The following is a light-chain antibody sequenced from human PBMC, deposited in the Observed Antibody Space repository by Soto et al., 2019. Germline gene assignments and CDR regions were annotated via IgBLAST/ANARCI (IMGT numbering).Light chain of an antibody. V-gene: IGLV1-44*01. J-gene: IGLJ3*02. Sequence: QSVLTQPPSASGTPGQRVTISCSGSSSNIGRNTVNWYQQLPGTAPKLLMYSNNERPSGVPDRFSGSKSGTSASLDISGLQSEDEADYYCAAWDDSLNGRVFGGGTKVTVL. CDR1: SSNIGRNT. CDR2: SNN. CDR3: AAWDDSLNGRV.